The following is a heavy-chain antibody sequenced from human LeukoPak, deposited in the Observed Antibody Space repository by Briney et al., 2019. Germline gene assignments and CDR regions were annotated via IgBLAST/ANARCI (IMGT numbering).Heavy chain of an antibody. J-gene: IGHJ4*02. D-gene: IGHD2-15*01. Sequence: QSGGSLRLSCAASGFTFNNYVMSWVRQAPGKGLEWVSTVNGGGSSTYYADSVKGRFTISRDNSKNTLYLQMSSLRADDTAVYYCAKDRRDISGWEEYYFDFWGQGTLVTVSS. CDR2: VNGGGSST. CDR1: GFTFNNYV. CDR3: AKDRRDISGWEEYYFDF. V-gene: IGHV3-23*01.